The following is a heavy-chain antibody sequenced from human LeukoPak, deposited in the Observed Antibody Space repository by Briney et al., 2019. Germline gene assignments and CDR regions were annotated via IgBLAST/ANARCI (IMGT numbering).Heavy chain of an antibody. V-gene: IGHV4-34*01. J-gene: IGHJ2*01. CDR1: GGSLSGYY. CDR3: ARVGIVVVTAIYWYFDL. CDR2: INHSGST. Sequence: SETLSLTCAVSGGSLSGYYWTWIRQPPGKGLEWIGEINHSGSTNYNPSLKSRVTISVDTSKNQFSLKLSSVTAADTAVYYCARVGIVVVTAIYWYFDLWGRGTLVTVSS. D-gene: IGHD2-21*02.